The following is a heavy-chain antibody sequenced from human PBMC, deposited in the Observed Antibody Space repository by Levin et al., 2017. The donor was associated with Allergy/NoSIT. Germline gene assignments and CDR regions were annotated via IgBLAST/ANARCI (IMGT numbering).Heavy chain of an antibody. D-gene: IGHD6-19*01. CDR2: ISSSSSYI. J-gene: IGHJ4*02. CDR3: ARYSRGCYSYYFDY. V-gene: IGHV3-21*01. CDR1: GFTFSSYA. Sequence: GGSLRLSCAASGFTFSSYAMTWVRQAPGTGLEWVSSISSSSSYIYYADSVKGRFTISRDNAKNSLYLQMNSLRAEDTAVYYCARYSRGCYSYYFDYWRQGTLVTVSS.